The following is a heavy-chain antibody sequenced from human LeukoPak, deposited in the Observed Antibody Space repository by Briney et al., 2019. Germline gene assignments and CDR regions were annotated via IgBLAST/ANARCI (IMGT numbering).Heavy chain of an antibody. CDR2: IYYSGST. V-gene: IGHV4-31*03. D-gene: IGHD3-10*01. CDR1: GGSISSGGYY. CDR3: ARGLPDSVSGGPYYMDV. J-gene: IGHJ6*03. Sequence: SETLSLTCTVSGGSISSGGYYWSWIRQHPGKGLEWIVYIYYSGSTYYNPSLKSRVTISVDTSKNQFSLKLSSVTAADTAVYYCARGLPDSVSGGPYYMDVWGKGTTVTVSS.